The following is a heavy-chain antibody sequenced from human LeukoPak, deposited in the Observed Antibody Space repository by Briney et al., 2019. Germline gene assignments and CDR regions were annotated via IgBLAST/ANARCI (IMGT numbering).Heavy chain of an antibody. CDR3: ANTYFSSSWYPGRALDI. J-gene: IGHJ3*02. CDR1: GGSFSGYY. CDR2: INHSGST. Sequence: PSETLSLTCAVYGGSFSGYYWSWIRQPPGKGLEWIGEINHSGSTNYNPSLKSRVTISVDTSKNQFSPKLSSVTAADTAVYYCANTYFSSSWYPGRALDIWGQGTMVTVSS. D-gene: IGHD6-13*01. V-gene: IGHV4-34*01.